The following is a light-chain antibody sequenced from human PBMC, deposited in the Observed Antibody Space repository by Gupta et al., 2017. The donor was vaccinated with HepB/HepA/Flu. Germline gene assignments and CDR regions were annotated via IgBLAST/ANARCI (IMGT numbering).Light chain of an antibody. CDR3: HQTNSFPPFT. CDR1: QGISSW. J-gene: IGKJ3*01. Sequence: DIQTTQSPSSVSASVGDSGTITCRASQGISSWLAWYQQKQEKAPKLLIYAAASWQSGVASRFCGSGCGKDVTITISSRQQEEFAAYYYHQTNSFPPFTFGHGTKVDIK. V-gene: IGKV1D-12*01. CDR2: AAA.